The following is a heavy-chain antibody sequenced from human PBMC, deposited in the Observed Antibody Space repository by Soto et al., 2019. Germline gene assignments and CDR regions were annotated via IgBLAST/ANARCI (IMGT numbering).Heavy chain of an antibody. D-gene: IGHD6-19*01. V-gene: IGHV3-21*01. J-gene: IGHJ1*01. Sequence: EVQLVESGGGLVQRGGYLRLSCAASGFIFTSYSMVWVRQAPGKGLEWVSSISSRSDSIYYADSVKGRFTISRDNAQNSLYLQMNSLTSEDTAVYYCARDRSADRFVQYFQHWGPGTLVTVSS. CDR2: ISSRSDSI. CDR1: GFIFTSYS. CDR3: ARDRSADRFVQYFQH.